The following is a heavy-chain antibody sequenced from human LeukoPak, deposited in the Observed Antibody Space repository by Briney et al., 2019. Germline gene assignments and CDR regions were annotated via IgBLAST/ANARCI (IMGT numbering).Heavy chain of an antibody. V-gene: IGHV3-30-3*01. D-gene: IGHD4-17*01. CDR2: ISYDGSNK. CDR1: GFTFSSYW. Sequence: PGGSLRLSCAASGFTFSSYWMSWVRQAPGKGLEWVAVISYDGSNKYYADSVKGRFTISRDNSKNTLYLQMNSLGAEDTAVYYCARDHGDYVFDYWGQGTLVTVSS. J-gene: IGHJ4*02. CDR3: ARDHGDYVFDY.